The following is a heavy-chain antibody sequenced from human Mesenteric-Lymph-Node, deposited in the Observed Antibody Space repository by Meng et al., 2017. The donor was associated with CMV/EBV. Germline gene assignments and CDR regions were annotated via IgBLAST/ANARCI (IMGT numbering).Heavy chain of an antibody. Sequence: SGPTLVKPTQTLTLTCTFSGFSLNTSRVGVGWIRQPPGKALEWLALFSWNDDKGYSPSLKSRFTITNDTSKNQVVLTMTNMDPVDTATYYCAHWTYYYDSSGPGNFDYWGQGTLVTVSS. V-gene: IGHV2-5*01. D-gene: IGHD3-22*01. CDR2: FSWNDDK. CDR1: GFSLNTSRVG. J-gene: IGHJ4*02. CDR3: AHWTYYYDSSGPGNFDY.